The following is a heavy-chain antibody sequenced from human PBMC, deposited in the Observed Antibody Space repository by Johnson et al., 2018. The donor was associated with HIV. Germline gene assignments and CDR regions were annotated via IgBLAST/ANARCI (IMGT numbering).Heavy chain of an antibody. J-gene: IGHJ3*02. CDR1: GFIFDDYA. V-gene: IGHV3-9*01. D-gene: IGHD2-21*02. Sequence: VQLVESGGGLVQPGRSLRLSCAASGFIFDDYAMHWVRQAPGKGLEWVSGISWNSGTIAYADSVKGRFTISRENAKNSLYLQMNSLRAGDTAVYYCARGLAYCGGDCSPDAFDIWGQGTMVTVSS. CDR3: ARGLAYCGGDCSPDAFDI. CDR2: ISWNSGTI.